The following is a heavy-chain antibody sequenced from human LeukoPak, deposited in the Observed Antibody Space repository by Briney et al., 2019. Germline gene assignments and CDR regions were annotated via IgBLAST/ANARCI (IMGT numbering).Heavy chain of an antibody. J-gene: IGHJ4*02. D-gene: IGHD5-24*01. V-gene: IGHV4-34*01. CDR2: INHSGST. CDR3: ARGGRRWLHGY. CDR1: GGSFSGYY. Sequence: SETLSLTCAVYGGSFSGYYWSWIRQPPGKGLEWIGEINHSGSTNYNPSLKSRVTISVDTSRNQFSLKLSSVTAADTAVYYCARGGRRWLHGYWGQGTLVTVSS.